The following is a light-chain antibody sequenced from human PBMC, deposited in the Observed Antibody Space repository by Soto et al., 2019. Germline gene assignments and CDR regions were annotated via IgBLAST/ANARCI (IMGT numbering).Light chain of an antibody. V-gene: IGKV3-15*01. J-gene: IGKJ1*01. CDR2: DAS. Sequence: EIVLTQSPGTLSLSPGERATLSCRASQSVSSSLAWYQQKPGQAPRLLIYDASTRATGIPTRFSGSGSGTEFTLTISSLQSEDFAVYYCHQYNNWWTFGQGTKVDI. CDR3: HQYNNWWT. CDR1: QSVSSS.